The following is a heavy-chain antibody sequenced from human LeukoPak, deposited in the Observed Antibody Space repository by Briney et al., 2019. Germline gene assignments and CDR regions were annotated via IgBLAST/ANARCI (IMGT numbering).Heavy chain of an antibody. CDR3: ARVGVTWYYYYYMDV. CDR1: GFTFSSYW. CDR2: INSDGSST. J-gene: IGHJ6*03. D-gene: IGHD3-16*01. Sequence: GGSLRLSCAASGFTFSSYWMHWVRQAPGKGLVWVSRINSDGSSTSYADSVKGRFTISRDNAKNTLYLQMNSLRAEDTAVYYCARVGVTWYYYYYMDVWGKGTTVTISS. V-gene: IGHV3-74*01.